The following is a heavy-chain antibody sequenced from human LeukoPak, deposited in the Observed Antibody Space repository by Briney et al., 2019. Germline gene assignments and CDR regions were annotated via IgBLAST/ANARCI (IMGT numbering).Heavy chain of an antibody. V-gene: IGHV4-59*01. CDR3: ARDQGVLYGLDV. CDR2: VYYTGST. J-gene: IGHJ6*02. D-gene: IGHD3-10*01. Sequence: SETLSLTCTVSGGSLNSYYWNWIRQSPGKGLEWIGYVYYTGSTKYNPSLKSRVTMSVDTSKSQFYLSLTSVTAMDTAVYYCARDQGVLYGLDVWGQGTTVTVS. CDR1: GGSLNSYY.